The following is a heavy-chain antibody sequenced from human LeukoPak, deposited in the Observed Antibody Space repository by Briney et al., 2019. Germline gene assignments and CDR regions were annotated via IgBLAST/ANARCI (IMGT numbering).Heavy chain of an antibody. CDR1: GYTFTGYY. CDR3: ARAFGHCSSTSCEGDAFDI. J-gene: IGHJ3*02. CDR2: INPNSGGT. D-gene: IGHD2-2*01. Sequence: ASVKVSCKASGYTFTGYYMHWVRQAPGQGLEWMGWINPNSGGTNYAQKFRGRVTMTRDTSISTAYMELSRLRSDDTAVYYCARAFGHCSSTSCEGDAFDIWGQGTMVTVSS. V-gene: IGHV1-2*02.